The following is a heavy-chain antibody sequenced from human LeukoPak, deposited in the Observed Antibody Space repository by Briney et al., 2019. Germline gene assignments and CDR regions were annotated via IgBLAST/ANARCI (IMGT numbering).Heavy chain of an antibody. D-gene: IGHD2-2*01. V-gene: IGHV1-18*01. J-gene: IGHJ4*02. CDR1: GYTFTTSG. CDR3: ARDEGTYQRGPFEF. CDR2: ISAYNGNT. Sequence: ASVTVSFMSSGYTFTTSGISWVRQAPGQGREWMGWISAYNGNTKYVQKFQGRVIMTADTSTSTAYMELRSLRSDDTAVYYCARDEGTYQRGPFEFWGQGTLVTVSS.